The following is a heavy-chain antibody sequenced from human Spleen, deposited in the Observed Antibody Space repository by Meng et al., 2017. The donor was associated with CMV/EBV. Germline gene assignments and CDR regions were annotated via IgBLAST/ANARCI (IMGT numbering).Heavy chain of an antibody. D-gene: IGHD6-19*01. Sequence: GESLKISCAASGFTFSDYYMNWVRQAPGKGLEWVSSISSSSSYIYYADSVKGRFTISRDNAKNSLYLQMNSLRAEDTAVYYCARDVSSGWSSSPMYYFDYWGQGTLVTVSS. CDR1: GFTFSDYY. J-gene: IGHJ4*02. V-gene: IGHV3-21*01. CDR2: ISSSSSYI. CDR3: ARDVSSGWSSSPMYYFDY.